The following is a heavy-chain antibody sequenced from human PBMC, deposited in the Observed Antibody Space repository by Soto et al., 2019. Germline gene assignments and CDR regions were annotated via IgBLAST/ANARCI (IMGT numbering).Heavy chain of an antibody. CDR1: GFSLSDYS. CDR2: ISSSSSFI. Sequence: EVQLVESGGGLVKPGGSLRLSCAASGFSLSDYSMNWIRQAPGKGLEWVASISSSSSFIHYAESMKGRFTISRDNAKNSLYLQMNSLSAENAADYYGAGSSDDGSDNWALVTLVTLSS. J-gene: IGHJ4*02. D-gene: IGHD1-26*01. CDR3: AGSSDDGSDN. V-gene: IGHV3-21*01.